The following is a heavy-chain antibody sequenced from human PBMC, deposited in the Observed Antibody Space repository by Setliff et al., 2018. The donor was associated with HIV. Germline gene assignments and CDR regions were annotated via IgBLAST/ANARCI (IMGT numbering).Heavy chain of an antibody. CDR1: GGSFSRNA. J-gene: IGHJ4*02. CDR3: ARAYYDSVWGSHRYRFYYFDY. V-gene: IGHV1-69*13. CDR2: IIPMFGTA. D-gene: IGHD3-16*02. Sequence: ASVKVSCKASGGSFSRNAISWVRQAPGHGLEWMGGIIPMFGTADYAQKFQGSVTIIADESTSTAYMELSSVRSEDTAVYYCARAYYDSVWGSHRYRFYYFDYWGPGSLVTVSS.